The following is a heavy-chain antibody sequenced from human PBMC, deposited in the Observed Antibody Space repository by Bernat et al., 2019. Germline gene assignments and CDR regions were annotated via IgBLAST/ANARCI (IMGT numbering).Heavy chain of an antibody. CDR2: IYYSGST. V-gene: IGHV4-39*01. J-gene: IGHJ4*02. CDR1: GGSISSSSYY. Sequence: QLQLQESGPGLVKPSETLSLTCTVSGGSISSSSYYWGWIRQPPGKGLEWIGSIYYSGSTYYNPSLKSRVTISVDTSKTQFSLKLSSVTAADTAVYDGARGAGYCSSTSCYTPYFDYWGQGTLVTVSS. CDR3: ARGAGYCSSTSCYTPYFDY. D-gene: IGHD2-2*02.